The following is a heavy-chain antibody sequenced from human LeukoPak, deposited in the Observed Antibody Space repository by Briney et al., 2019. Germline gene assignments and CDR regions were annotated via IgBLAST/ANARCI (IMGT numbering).Heavy chain of an antibody. Sequence: SGTLSLTCAVSGGSISSSNWWSWVRQPPGKGLEWIGEIYHSGSTNYNPSLKSRVTISVDKSKNQFSLKLSSVTAADTAVYYCARDSELLAYYDSSGPLGYWGQGTLVTVSS. CDR3: ARDSELLAYYDSSGPLGY. V-gene: IGHV4-4*02. CDR2: IYHSGST. D-gene: IGHD3-22*01. CDR1: GGSISSSNW. J-gene: IGHJ4*02.